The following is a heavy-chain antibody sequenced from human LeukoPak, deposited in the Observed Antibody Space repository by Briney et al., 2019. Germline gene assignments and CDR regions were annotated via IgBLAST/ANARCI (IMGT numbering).Heavy chain of an antibody. CDR2: IYTSGST. J-gene: IGHJ4*02. Sequence: NSSETLSLTCTVSGGSISSGSYYWSWIRQPAGKGLEWIGRIYTSGSTNYNPSLKSRVTISVDTSKNQFSLKLSSVTAADTAVYYCARERGRIVVVIDYWGQGTLVTVSS. CDR3: ARERGRIVVVIDY. D-gene: IGHD3-22*01. CDR1: GGSISSGSYY. V-gene: IGHV4-61*02.